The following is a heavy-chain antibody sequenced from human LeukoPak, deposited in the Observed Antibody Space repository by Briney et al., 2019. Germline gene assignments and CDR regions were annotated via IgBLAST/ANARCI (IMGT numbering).Heavy chain of an antibody. J-gene: IGHJ4*02. CDR2: IKQGGSET. CDR3: ARDRSISGVVTIDF. CDR1: GFSFSNSW. V-gene: IGHV3-7*01. D-gene: IGHD3-3*01. Sequence: GGSLRLSCAASGFSFSNSWMTWVRQSPGKGLEWVANIKQGGSETYYVDSVMGLFTISRLNAKHSVYLHMNSMRAEHTAVYYCARDRSISGVVTIDFWGQGTLVSVSS.